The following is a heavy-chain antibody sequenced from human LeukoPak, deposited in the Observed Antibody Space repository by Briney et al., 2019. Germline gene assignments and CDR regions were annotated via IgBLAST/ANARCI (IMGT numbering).Heavy chain of an antibody. CDR2: INGDGSRI. CDR3: ARDLKAVGAPPK. V-gene: IGHV3-74*01. J-gene: IGHJ4*02. D-gene: IGHD1-26*01. Sequence: GGSLRLSCAASGFTFSSYWMHWVRQAPGKGLVWVSRINGDGSRITYADSVKGRFTVSRDNAKNTLYLQMNSLRAEDTAVYYCARDLKAVGAPPKWGRGTLVTVSS. CDR1: GFTFSSYW.